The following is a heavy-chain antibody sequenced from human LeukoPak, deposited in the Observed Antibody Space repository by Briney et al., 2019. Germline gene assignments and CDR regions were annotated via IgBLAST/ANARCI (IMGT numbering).Heavy chain of an antibody. CDR1: GFTVSSNY. CDR2: IYSGGST. Sequence: PGGSLRLSCAASGFTVSSNYMSWVRQAPGKELEWVSVIYSGGSTYYADSVKGRFTISRDNSKNTLYLQMNSLRAEDTAVYYCARLRGGDFYRSRFDYWGQGTLVTVSS. V-gene: IGHV3-53*01. CDR3: ARLRGGDFYRSRFDY. D-gene: IGHD2-21*02. J-gene: IGHJ4*02.